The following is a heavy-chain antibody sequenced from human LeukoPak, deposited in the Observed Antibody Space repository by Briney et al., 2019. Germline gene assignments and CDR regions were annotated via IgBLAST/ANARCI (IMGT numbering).Heavy chain of an antibody. D-gene: IGHD2-2*01. V-gene: IGHV4-30-4*08. CDR2: IYYSGST. J-gene: IGHJ4*02. CDR1: GGSISSGDYY. CDR3: ARVHCSSTSCYTWGYFDY. Sequence: PSETLSLTCTVSGGSISSGDYYWSWIRQPPGGGLEWIGYIYYSGSTYYNPSLKSRVTISVDTSKNQFSLKLSSVTAADTAVYYCARVHCSSTSCYTWGYFDYWGQGTLVTVSS.